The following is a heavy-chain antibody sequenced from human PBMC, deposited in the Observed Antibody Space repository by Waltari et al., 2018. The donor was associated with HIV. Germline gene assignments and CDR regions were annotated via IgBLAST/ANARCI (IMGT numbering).Heavy chain of an antibody. V-gene: IGHV1-3*01. CDR3: AREKGGVCSGGSCVVDAFDI. Sequence: QVQLVQSGAEVKKPGASVKVSCKATGYTFTSYAMHWVRQAPGQRLEWMGWINAGNGNTKYSQKFQGRVTITRDTSASTAYMELSSLRSEDTAVYYCAREKGGVCSGGSCVVDAFDIWGQGTMVTVSS. J-gene: IGHJ3*02. D-gene: IGHD2-15*01. CDR2: INAGNGNT. CDR1: GYTFTSYA.